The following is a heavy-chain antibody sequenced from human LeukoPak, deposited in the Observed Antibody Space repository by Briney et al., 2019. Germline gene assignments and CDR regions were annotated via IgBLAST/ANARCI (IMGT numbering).Heavy chain of an antibody. CDR2: ISYDGSNK. CDR1: GFTFSSYA. D-gene: IGHD3-22*01. Sequence: GGSLRLSCAASGFTFSSYAMHWVRQAPGKGLEWVAVISYDGSNKYYADSVKGRFTISRDNSKNSLYLQMNSLRAEDTAVYYCARTDGITMIAGDWGQGTLVTVSS. J-gene: IGHJ4*02. V-gene: IGHV3-30-3*01. CDR3: ARTDGITMIAGD.